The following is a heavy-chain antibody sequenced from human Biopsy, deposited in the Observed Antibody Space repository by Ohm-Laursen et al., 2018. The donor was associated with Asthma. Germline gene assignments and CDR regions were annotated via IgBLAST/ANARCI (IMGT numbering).Heavy chain of an antibody. CDR3: ARKAGSCISRTCYSLDF. D-gene: IGHD2-2*01. J-gene: IGHJ4*02. CDR1: GGTFNTYV. V-gene: IGHV1-69*13. CDR2: INSVLGTT. Sequence: GASVKVSCKSLGGTFNTYVIGWVRQAPGQGLEWMGGINSVLGTTTYPQKFQDRVPITADDSTSTVYMELSSLRSEDTAVYYCARKAGSCISRTCYSLDFWGQGTLVTVSS.